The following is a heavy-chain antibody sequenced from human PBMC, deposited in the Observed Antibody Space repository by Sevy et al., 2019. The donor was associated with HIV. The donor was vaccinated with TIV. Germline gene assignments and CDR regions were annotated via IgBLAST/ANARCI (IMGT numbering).Heavy chain of an antibody. V-gene: IGHV3-23*01. Sequence: GGSLRLSCAASGFTFSSYAMNWVRQAPGKGLEWVSSISSSGRSTYYADSVEGRFTISRDNSEITLYLQMNSLRADDTAVYYCAKGYCSGGSCPRDYYYYGMDVWGQGTTVTVSS. CDR3: AKGYCSGGSCPRDYYYYGMDV. D-gene: IGHD2-15*01. J-gene: IGHJ6*02. CDR2: ISSSGRST. CDR1: GFTFSSYA.